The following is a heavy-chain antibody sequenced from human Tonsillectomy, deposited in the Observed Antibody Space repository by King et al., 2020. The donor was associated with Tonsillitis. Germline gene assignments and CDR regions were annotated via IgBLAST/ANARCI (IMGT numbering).Heavy chain of an antibody. V-gene: IGHV3-48*03. CDR1: GFTFSSYE. CDR3: AREGIDYYDSSGYYRVDAFDI. CDR2: ISSSGSTI. J-gene: IGHJ3*02. D-gene: IGHD3-22*01. Sequence: VQLVESGGGLVQPGGSLRLSCAASGFTFSSYEMNWVRQAPGKGLEWVSYISSSGSTIYYADSVKGGFTISRDNAKNSLYLQMNSLSAEDTAVYYCAREGIDYYDSSGYYRVDAFDIWGQGTMVTVSS.